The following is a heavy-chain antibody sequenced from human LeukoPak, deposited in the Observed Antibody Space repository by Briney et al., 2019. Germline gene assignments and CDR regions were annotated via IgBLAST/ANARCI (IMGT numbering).Heavy chain of an antibody. CDR3: ARDFYCHTTSCSGNAFDI. J-gene: IGHJ3*02. D-gene: IGHD2-2*01. CDR1: GFTFSSYA. CDR2: ISSSNNYI. Sequence: PGGSLRLSCAASGFTFSSYAMNWVRQAPGKGLEWVSSISSSNNYIYYADSVKGRFTISRDNAKNSLYLQMNSLRAEDTAVYYCARDFYCHTTSCSGNAFDIWGQGAMVTVSS. V-gene: IGHV3-21*01.